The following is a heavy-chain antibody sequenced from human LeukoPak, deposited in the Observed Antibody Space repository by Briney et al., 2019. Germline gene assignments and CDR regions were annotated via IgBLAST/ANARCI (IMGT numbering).Heavy chain of an antibody. CDR2: IKFDGSTI. CDR1: GFTFRNYW. CDR3: ARDGPGSAYDH. Sequence: PGGSLRLSCAASGFTFRNYWMHWVRQAPGKGLVWVSRIKFDGSTISFADSVKGRFTISRDNAKNTLYLQMNSLRAEDTAVYYCARDGPGSAYDHWGQGTLVTVSS. V-gene: IGHV3-74*01. J-gene: IGHJ1*01. D-gene: IGHD5-12*01.